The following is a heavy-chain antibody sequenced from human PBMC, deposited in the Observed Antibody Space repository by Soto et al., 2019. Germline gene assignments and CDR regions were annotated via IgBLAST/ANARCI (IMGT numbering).Heavy chain of an antibody. J-gene: IGHJ2*01. V-gene: IGHV2-5*01. CDR1: GFSLSTSRVG. D-gene: IGHD2-21*02. CDR2: IYWNDDK. Sequence: QITLKESGPTLVKPTQTLTVTCNFSGFSLSTSRVGVGWIRQPPGKALEWLAVIYWNDDKRYSPSLKSRITITKDTSKNQVVLIMTNVDPVDTATYFCAHRGVTGAGYFDLWGRGTLVTVSS. CDR3: AHRGVTGAGYFDL.